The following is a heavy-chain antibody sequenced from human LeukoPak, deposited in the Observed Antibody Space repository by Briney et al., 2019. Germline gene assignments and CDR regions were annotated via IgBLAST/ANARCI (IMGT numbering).Heavy chain of an antibody. CDR2: IYYSGST. CDR1: GGSISSGGYY. J-gene: IGHJ5*02. Sequence: SETLSLTCTVSGGSISSGGYYWGWIRQPPGKGLEWIGNIYYSGSTYDNPSLKSRVTISVDTSKNQVSLKLSSVTAADTAVYYCARDQSSGGSWAWFDPWGQGTLVSVSS. V-gene: IGHV4-39*07. D-gene: IGHD2-15*01. CDR3: ARDQSSGGSWAWFDP.